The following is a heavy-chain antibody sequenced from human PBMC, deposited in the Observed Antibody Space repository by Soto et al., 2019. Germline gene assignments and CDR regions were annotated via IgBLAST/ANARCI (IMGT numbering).Heavy chain of an antibody. CDR3: AKDATYYYTTLPRAYSDS. V-gene: IGHV3-30*18. J-gene: IGHJ4*02. CDR2: ISFDGTTK. CDR1: GFPFYNYG. Sequence: QVQLVDSGGGVVQPGTSLRLSCGGSGFPFYNYGINWVRQAPGKGLEWVAIISFDGTTKVYADSVKGRFTISRDNSKNTVLLEMSGLRVEDTAAYYCAKDATYYYTTLPRAYSDSWGQGAPVTVSS. D-gene: IGHD3-10*01.